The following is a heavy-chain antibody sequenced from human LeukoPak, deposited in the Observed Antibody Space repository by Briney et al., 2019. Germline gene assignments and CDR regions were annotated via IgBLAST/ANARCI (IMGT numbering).Heavy chain of an antibody. D-gene: IGHD3-22*01. J-gene: IGHJ3*02. CDR3: ARDGMGYSDAFDI. V-gene: IGHV3-7*01. Sequence: GGSLRLSCAASGFTFSSYWMGWVRQAPGKGLEWVANIKQDGSEKYYVDSVKGRFTISRDNAKNSLYLQMNSLRAEDTAVYYCARDGMGYSDAFDIWGQGTMVTASS. CDR2: IKQDGSEK. CDR1: GFTFSSYW.